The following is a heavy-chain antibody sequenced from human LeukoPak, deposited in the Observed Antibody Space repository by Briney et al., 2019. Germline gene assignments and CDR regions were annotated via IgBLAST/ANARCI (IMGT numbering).Heavy chain of an antibody. Sequence: PSETLSLTCTVSGGSIRGSTYYWSWIRQPPGKGLEWIGYIYYSGSTNYNPSLKSRVTISVDTSKNQFSLKLSSVTAADTAVYYCASSPYSSSWLLFDYWGQGTLVTVSS. CDR1: GGSIRGSTYY. V-gene: IGHV4-61*05. J-gene: IGHJ4*02. D-gene: IGHD6-13*01. CDR3: ASSPYSSSWLLFDY. CDR2: IYYSGST.